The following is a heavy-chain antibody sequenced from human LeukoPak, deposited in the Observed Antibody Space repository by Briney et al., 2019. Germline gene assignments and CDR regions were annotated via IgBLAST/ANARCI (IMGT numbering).Heavy chain of an antibody. D-gene: IGHD2-2*01. V-gene: IGHV3-7*01. Sequence: GGSLRLSCAASGFTFSSYWMSWVRQAPGKGLEWVANIKQDGSEKYYVDSVKGRFTISRDNAKNSLYLQMNSLRAEDTAVYYCARDKVVVPAAMAYYYYYGMDVWGQGTTVTVSS. CDR3: ARDKVVVPAAMAYYYYYGMDV. CDR1: GFTFSSYW. J-gene: IGHJ6*02. CDR2: IKQDGSEK.